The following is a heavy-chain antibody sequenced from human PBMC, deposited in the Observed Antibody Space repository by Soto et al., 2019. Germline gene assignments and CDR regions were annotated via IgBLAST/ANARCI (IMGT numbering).Heavy chain of an antibody. CDR3: ARSTGDLYYYYGMDV. Sequence: VASVKVSCKASGGTFSSYAISWVRQAPGQGLEWMGGIIPIFGTANYAQKFQGRVTITADKSTSTAYMELSSLRSEDTAVYYCARSTGDLYYYYGMDVWGQGTTVTVSS. CDR1: GGTFSSYA. V-gene: IGHV1-69*06. J-gene: IGHJ6*02. D-gene: IGHD7-27*01. CDR2: IIPIFGTA.